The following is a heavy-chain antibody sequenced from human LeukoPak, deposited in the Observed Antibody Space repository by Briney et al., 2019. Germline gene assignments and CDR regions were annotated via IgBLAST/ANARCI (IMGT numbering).Heavy chain of an antibody. CDR1: GDSTNNFH. CDR3: AGLLPSAFYHGMDV. V-gene: IGHV4-59*01. Sequence: PSETLSLTCTVSGDSTNNFHWSWIRQPPGKGLEWIGHIFHSGGSKYNPSLKSRATISTDMSKNVLSLELTSVTAADTAVYYCAGLLPSAFYHGMDVWGQGTTVTVPS. CDR2: IFHSGGS. D-gene: IGHD3-16*01. J-gene: IGHJ6*02.